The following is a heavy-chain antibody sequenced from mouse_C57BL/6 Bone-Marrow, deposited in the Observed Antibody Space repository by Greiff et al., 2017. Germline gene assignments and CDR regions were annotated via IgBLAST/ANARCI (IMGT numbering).Heavy chain of an antibody. Sequence: EVMLVESEGGLVQPGSSMKLSCTASGFTFSDYYMAWVRQVPEKGLEWVANINSDGSSTYYLDSLKSRFIISRDNAKNILSLQVSSLKSEDTATYYCARACDYYGSSYGYYAMDYWGQGTSVTVSS. CDR3: ARACDYYGSSYGYYAMDY. CDR2: INSDGSST. D-gene: IGHD1-1*01. V-gene: IGHV5-16*01. J-gene: IGHJ4*01. CDR1: GFTFSDYY.